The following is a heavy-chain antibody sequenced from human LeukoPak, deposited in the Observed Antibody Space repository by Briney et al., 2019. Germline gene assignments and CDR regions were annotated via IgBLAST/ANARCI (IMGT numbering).Heavy chain of an antibody. CDR3: ARDRQEYIVGAIDAFDI. D-gene: IGHD1-26*01. Sequence: ASVKVSCKASGGTFSSYAISWVRQAPGQGLEWMGGIIPIFGTANYAQKFQGRVTITTDESTSTAYMELSSLRSEDTAVYYCARDRQEYIVGAIDAFDIWGQGTMVTVSS. CDR2: IIPIFGTA. CDR1: GGTFSSYA. J-gene: IGHJ3*02. V-gene: IGHV1-69*05.